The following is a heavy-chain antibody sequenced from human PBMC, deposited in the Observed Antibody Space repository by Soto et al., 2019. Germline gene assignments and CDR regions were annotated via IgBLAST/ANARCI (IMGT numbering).Heavy chain of an antibody. CDR2: ISAYNGNT. Sequence: GASVKVSCKASGYTFTSYGISWVRQAPGQGLEGMGWISAYNGNTNDAQKLQGRVTMTTDTSTSTAYMELRSLISDDTAVYYCARSGGVVVTAANVDYWGQGTLVTVSS. V-gene: IGHV1-18*01. CDR3: ARSGGVVVTAANVDY. D-gene: IGHD2-21*02. J-gene: IGHJ4*02. CDR1: GYTFTSYG.